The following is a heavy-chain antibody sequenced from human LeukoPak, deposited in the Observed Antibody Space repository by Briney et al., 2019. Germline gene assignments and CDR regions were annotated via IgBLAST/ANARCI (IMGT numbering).Heavy chain of an antibody. CDR2: IYYSGST. D-gene: IGHD6-19*01. V-gene: IGHV4-39*01. CDR1: GGSISSSSYY. CDR3: ARHVEIAVAGPIDY. J-gene: IGHJ4*02. Sequence: SETLSLTCTVSGGSISSSSYYWGWIRQPPGKGLEWIGSIYYSGSTYYNPSLKSRVTISVDTSKNQFSLKLSSVTAADTAVYYCARHVEIAVAGPIDYWGQGTLVTVSS.